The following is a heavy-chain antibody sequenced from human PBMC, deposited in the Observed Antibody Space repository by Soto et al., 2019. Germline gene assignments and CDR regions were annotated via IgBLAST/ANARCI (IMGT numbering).Heavy chain of an antibody. J-gene: IGHJ4*02. D-gene: IGHD2-21*01. Sequence: QVQLVQSGAEVKEPGSSVKVSCKASGGGNLRDYRTTWVRRAPVQGLEWMGGIIPKLGSANYAQNFQGRVTSTADESTNTVYMELRSLRSDDTAVYYCALRGDGNNSGAVYWGQGTPVTVSS. CDR1: GGGNLRDYR. V-gene: IGHV1-69*01. CDR3: ALRGDGNNSGAVY. CDR2: IIPKLGSA.